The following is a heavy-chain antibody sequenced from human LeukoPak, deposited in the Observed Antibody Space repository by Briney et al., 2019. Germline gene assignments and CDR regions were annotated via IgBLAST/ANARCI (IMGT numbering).Heavy chain of an antibody. D-gene: IGHD1-26*01. CDR1: GFTFSSYS. J-gene: IGHJ4*02. Sequence: GSLRLSXAASGFTFSSYSMNWVRQVPGKGLEWVSSISSSSSYIYYADSVKGRFTISRDNAKNSLYLQMNSLRAEDTAVYYCARPLQGIVGATGFDYWGQGTLITVSS. V-gene: IGHV3-21*01. CDR3: ARPLQGIVGATGFDY. CDR2: ISSSSSYI.